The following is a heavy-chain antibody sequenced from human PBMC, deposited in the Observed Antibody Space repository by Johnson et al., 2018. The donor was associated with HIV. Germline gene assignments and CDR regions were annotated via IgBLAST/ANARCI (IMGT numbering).Heavy chain of an antibody. V-gene: IGHV3-33*01. CDR3: ARDPGYSAFDI. D-gene: IGHD1-1*01. CDR1: GYRFRNSA. CDR2: IWSDGTNK. J-gene: IGHJ3*02. Sequence: QEQLVESGGGVVQPGRSLRLSCVASGYRFRNSAMHWVRQAPGKGLEWVATIWSDGTNKYYGDSVKGRFTVSRDSSKNTLFLQMNNLRAEDTAIYYCARDPGYSAFDIWGQGTVVTVSS.